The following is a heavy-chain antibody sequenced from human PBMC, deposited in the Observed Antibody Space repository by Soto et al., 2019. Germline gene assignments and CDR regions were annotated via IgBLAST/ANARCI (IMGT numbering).Heavy chain of an antibody. CDR3: TTDRYGGVIILGPFDP. CDR1: GFTFSNAW. CDR2: IKSKTDGGTT. Sequence: GGSLRLSCAASGFTFSNAWISWVRQAPGKGLEWVGRIKSKTDGGTTDYAAPVKGRFTISRDDSKNTLYLQMNSLKTEDTAVYYCTTDRYGGVIILGPFDPWGQGTLVTVSS. V-gene: IGHV3-15*01. J-gene: IGHJ5*02. D-gene: IGHD3-10*01.